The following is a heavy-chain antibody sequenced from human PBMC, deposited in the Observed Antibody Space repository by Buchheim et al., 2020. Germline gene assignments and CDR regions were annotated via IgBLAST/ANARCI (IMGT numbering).Heavy chain of an antibody. CDR3: ARDLRGSLSH. CDR1: GFAFSTYS. V-gene: IGHV3-33*08. D-gene: IGHD1-26*01. Sequence: VQLVESGGGLVQPGESLRLSCAASGFAFSTYSMNWVRQAPGRGLEWVAVIWYDGSNKYYADSVKGRFTISRDNSKNTLYLQMNSLRAEDTAVYYCARDLRGSLSHWGQGTL. J-gene: IGHJ4*02. CDR2: IWYDGSNK.